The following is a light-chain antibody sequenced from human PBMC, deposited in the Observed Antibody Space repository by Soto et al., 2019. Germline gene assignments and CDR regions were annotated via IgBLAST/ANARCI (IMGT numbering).Light chain of an antibody. V-gene: IGKV3-11*01. CDR2: ADS. J-gene: IGKJ5*01. CDR1: QSVSSN. Sequence: EIVMTQSPATLSVSPGERATLSCWASQSVSSNLAWYQQKPGQAPRLLIYADSNRATGIPARFSGSGSGTDFTLTISSLEPEDFSVYYCQQRYNWPITFGQGTRLE. CDR3: QQRYNWPIT.